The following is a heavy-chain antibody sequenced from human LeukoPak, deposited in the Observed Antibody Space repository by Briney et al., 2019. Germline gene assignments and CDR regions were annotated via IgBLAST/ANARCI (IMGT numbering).Heavy chain of an antibody. CDR3: AKKLPGDFWIGWDA. J-gene: IGHJ6*02. Sequence: QAGRSPRLSCAASGFTFSNYAMTWVRQAPGKGLEWVSVISATGADTDYAESVKGRCTISRDNSRNTLYLQMNSLRAEDTAVYYCAKKLPGDFWIGWDAWGQGTTVTVSS. D-gene: IGHD3-3*01. V-gene: IGHV3-23*01. CDR1: GFTFSNYA. CDR2: ISATGADT.